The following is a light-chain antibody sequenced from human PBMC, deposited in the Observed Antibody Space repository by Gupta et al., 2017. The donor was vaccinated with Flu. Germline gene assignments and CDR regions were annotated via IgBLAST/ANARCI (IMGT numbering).Light chain of an antibody. CDR2: GAS. V-gene: IGKV3-20*01. Sequence: ERATLSCRASQSVSSSYLAGYQQKPGQAPRLLIYGASSRATGIPDRFSDSGSGTDFTLTISRLEPEDFAVYYGQQYGSSPWTFGQGTKVEIK. CDR3: QQYGSSPWT. CDR1: QSVSSSY. J-gene: IGKJ1*01.